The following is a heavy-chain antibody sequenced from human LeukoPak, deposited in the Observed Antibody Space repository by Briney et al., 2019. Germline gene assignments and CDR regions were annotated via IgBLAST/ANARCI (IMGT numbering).Heavy chain of an antibody. Sequence: PGGCLRLSFSVSGLTVEDYAMHTVPPAPGKGLGWVSLISWDGGSTNYADSLKGRFTNSRDNSKNSLYLQMNMLRPEDIALYYYASERPIAPDRPFWCCYLNVWGRGTTATVSS. CDR3: ASERPIAPDRPFWCCYLNV. CDR1: GLTVEDYA. CDR2: ISWDGGST. D-gene: IGHD2-15*01. V-gene: IGHV3-43*01. J-gene: IGHJ6*04.